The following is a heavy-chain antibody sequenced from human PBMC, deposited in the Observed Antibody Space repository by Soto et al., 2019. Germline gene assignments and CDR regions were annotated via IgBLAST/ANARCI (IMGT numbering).Heavy chain of an antibody. V-gene: IGHV3-30-3*01. CDR1: GFTFSSYA. Sequence: PGWSLRLSCAASGFTFSSYAMHWVRQAPGKGLEWVAVISYDGSNKYYADSVKGRFTISRDNSKNTLYLQMNSLRAEDTAVYYWARDTLDITMIVVGITPLDYWGQGTRVTVSA. CDR2: ISYDGSNK. J-gene: IGHJ4*02. D-gene: IGHD3-22*01. CDR3: ARDTLDITMIVVGITPLDY.